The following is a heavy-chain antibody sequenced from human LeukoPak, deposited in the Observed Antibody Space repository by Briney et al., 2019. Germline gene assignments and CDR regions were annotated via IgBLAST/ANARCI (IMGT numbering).Heavy chain of an antibody. CDR3: AKARSVVITAAFNY. Sequence: GGSLILSCAAAGFTFGSSAMSWVRQAPGKGLKWVSVITGGGDITFYADSVKGRFTISRDNSNNTLYLQINSLRAEGTALYYCAKARSVVITAAFNYWGQGTLVTVSS. D-gene: IGHD1-20*01. CDR1: GFTFGSSA. J-gene: IGHJ4*02. V-gene: IGHV3-23*01. CDR2: ITGGGDIT.